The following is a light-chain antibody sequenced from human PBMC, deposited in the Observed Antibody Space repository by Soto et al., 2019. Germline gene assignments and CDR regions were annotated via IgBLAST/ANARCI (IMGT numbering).Light chain of an antibody. CDR2: DDT. CDR3: RSYTSSSSLWV. V-gene: IGLV2-14*01. Sequence: QSALTQPASVSGSPGQSITISCTGTSSNVGGYNYVSWYQQHPDKAPKLLIYDDTNRPSGVSNRFSDSKSGTTASLTISGLQAEDEADYYCRSYTSSSSLWVFGGGTKVTVL. CDR1: SSNVGGYNY. J-gene: IGLJ2*01.